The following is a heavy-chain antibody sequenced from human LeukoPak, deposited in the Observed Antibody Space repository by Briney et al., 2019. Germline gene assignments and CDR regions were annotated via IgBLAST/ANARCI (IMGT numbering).Heavy chain of an antibody. D-gene: IGHD2-2*03. V-gene: IGHV3-23*01. Sequence: QTGGSLSLSCAASGFTFRSYAMSWVREAPGRGVEWGSAISGSGGSTYYADSVKGRFTISRDNSKNTLYLQMNSLRAEDTAVYHCAKDGDCRSITCYYVVVWGKGTTVTVSS. CDR2: ISGSGGST. CDR1: GFTFRSYA. CDR3: AKDGDCRSITCYYVVV. J-gene: IGHJ6*03.